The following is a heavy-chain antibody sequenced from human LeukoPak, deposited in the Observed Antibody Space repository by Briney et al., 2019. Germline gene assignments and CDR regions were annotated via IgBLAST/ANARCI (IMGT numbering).Heavy chain of an antibody. D-gene: IGHD2-15*01. CDR3: ARDLIAEGMEGDY. V-gene: IGHV3-53*01. CDR1: GFTVSSNY. CDR2: IYSGGST. J-gene: IGHJ4*02. Sequence: PGGSLRLSCAASGFTVSSNYMSWVRQAPGKGLEWVSVIYSGGSTYYADSVKGRFTISRDNSKNTLYLQMTSLRAEDTAVYYCARDLIAEGMEGDYWGQGTLVTVSS.